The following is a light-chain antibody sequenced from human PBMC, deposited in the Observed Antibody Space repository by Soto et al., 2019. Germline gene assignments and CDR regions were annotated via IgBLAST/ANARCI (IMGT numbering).Light chain of an antibody. CDR2: GAS. Sequence: IQMTQSPSSLSASEGDRVTITCQASQDINNYLNWYQQKPGKPPKVLIYGASNLQSGVPPRFSGSGSGTDFTLAISSLQPEDSATYYCLQDINYPWTFGQGTKVDIK. CDR3: LQDINYPWT. J-gene: IGKJ1*01. CDR1: QDINNY. V-gene: IGKV1-6*01.